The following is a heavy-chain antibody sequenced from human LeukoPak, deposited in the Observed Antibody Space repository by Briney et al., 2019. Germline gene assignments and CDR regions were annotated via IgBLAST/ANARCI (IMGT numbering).Heavy chain of an antibody. CDR3: ARDLPSYYFDSGNMFDP. J-gene: IGHJ5*02. D-gene: IGHD3-10*01. CDR2: IYSSGRT. V-gene: IGHV4-4*07. Sequence: SETLSLTCTVSGGSISNFYWSWIRQPAGRGLEWIGRIYSSGRTNYNSSLKSRVAMSIDTSNNQFSLKLSSVTAADTAVYYCARDLPSYYFDSGNMFDPWGQGTLVTVSS. CDR1: GGSISNFY.